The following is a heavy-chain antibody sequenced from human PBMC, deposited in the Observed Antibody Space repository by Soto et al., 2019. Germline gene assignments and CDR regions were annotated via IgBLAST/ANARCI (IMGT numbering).Heavy chain of an antibody. V-gene: IGHV3-23*01. D-gene: IGHD4-17*01. CDR2: ISGSGGST. J-gene: IGHJ6*03. CDR1: GFTFSSYA. Sequence: EVQLLESGGGLVQPGGSLRLSCAASGFTFSSYAMSWVRQAPGKGLEWVSAISGSGGSTYYADSVKGRFTISRDNSKSTLYLQMNSLRAEDTAVYYCAKELSMTTLNYYYYMDVWGKGTTVTVSS. CDR3: AKELSMTTLNYYYYMDV.